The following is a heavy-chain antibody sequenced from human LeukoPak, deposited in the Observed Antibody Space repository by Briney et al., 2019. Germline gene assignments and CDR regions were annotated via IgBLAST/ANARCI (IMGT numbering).Heavy chain of an antibody. V-gene: IGHV4-61*01. J-gene: IGHJ3*02. D-gene: IGHD2-2*01. CDR1: GVSVSSGSYY. Sequence: PSETLSLTGTVSGVSVSSGSYYWSWIRQPPGKGLEWIGYIYYSGSTNYNPSLKSRVTISVDTSKNQFSLKLSSVTAADTAAYYCARASPQLLDAFDIWGQGTMVTVSS. CDR3: ARASPQLLDAFDI. CDR2: IYYSGST.